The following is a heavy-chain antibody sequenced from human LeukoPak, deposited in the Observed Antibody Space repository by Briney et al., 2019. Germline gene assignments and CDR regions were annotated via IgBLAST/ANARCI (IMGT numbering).Heavy chain of an antibody. V-gene: IGHV4-39*01. J-gene: IGHJ4*02. CDR2: IYYNGSP. D-gene: IGHD4-23*01. Sequence: SETLSPTCTVSGGSISRGAYYWGWIRQPPGKGLEWIASIYYNGSPYYSPSLKSRVTISADTSKNQFSLKLNSVTAADTAVYYCARLPGYGGSIDYWGQGTLVTVSS. CDR3: ARLPGYGGSIDY. CDR1: GGSISRGAYY.